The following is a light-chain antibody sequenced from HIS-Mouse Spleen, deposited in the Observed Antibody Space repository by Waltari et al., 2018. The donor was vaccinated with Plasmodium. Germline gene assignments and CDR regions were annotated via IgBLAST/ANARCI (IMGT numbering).Light chain of an antibody. V-gene: IGKV1-6*01. CDR3: LQAYNYPYT. CDR2: AAS. Sequence: AIQMTQFPTLLAASVGDGVTITCRESQGIRNDLGWYQQKPGKAPKLLIYAASSLHSGVPSRFSGSGSGTDFTLTISSLQPEDFATYYCLQAYNYPYTIGQGTKLEIK. J-gene: IGKJ2*01. CDR1: QGIRND.